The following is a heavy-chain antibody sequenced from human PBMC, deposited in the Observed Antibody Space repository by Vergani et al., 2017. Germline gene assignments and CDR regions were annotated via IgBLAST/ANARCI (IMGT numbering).Heavy chain of an antibody. J-gene: IGHJ4*02. D-gene: IGHD3-16*01. CDR2: IQFEGSKQ. CDR1: GLILSNYD. CDR3: AKLFRGWGIDY. Sequence: QVQLVESGGGVVQRGGSLRLSCATSGLILSNYDMQWIRQGPGKGLEFVAFIQFEGSKQSYADSVKGRFNLSRDFSKNTLYLQMNSLRTDDTATYYCAKLFRGWGIDYWCQGTQVIVSS. V-gene: IGHV3-30*02.